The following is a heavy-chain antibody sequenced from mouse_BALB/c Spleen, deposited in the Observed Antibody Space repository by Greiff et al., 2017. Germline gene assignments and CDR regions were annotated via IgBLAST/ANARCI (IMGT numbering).Heavy chain of an antibody. CDR3: ARRGSSYVQYYYAMDY. D-gene: IGHD1-1*01. Sequence: EVKLMESGGGLVQPGGSLKLSCAASGFDFSRYWMSWVRQAPGKGLEWIGEINPDSSTINYTPSLKDKFIISRDNAKNTLYLQMSKVRSEDTALYYCARRGSSYVQYYYAMDYWGQGTSVTVSS. CDR2: INPDSSTI. CDR1: GFDFSRYW. J-gene: IGHJ4*01. V-gene: IGHV4-1*02.